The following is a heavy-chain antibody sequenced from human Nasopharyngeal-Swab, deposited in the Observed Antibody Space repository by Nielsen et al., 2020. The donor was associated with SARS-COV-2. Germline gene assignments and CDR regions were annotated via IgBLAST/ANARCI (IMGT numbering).Heavy chain of an antibody. Sequence: GESLKISCAASGFTSSSYGMHWVRQAPGKGLEWVAVISYDGSNKYYADSVKGRFTISRDNSKNTLYLQMNSLRAEDTAVYYCAKDWSRDCGGDCSGYWGQGTLVTVSS. CDR2: ISYDGSNK. D-gene: IGHD2-21*02. J-gene: IGHJ4*02. CDR1: GFTSSSYG. CDR3: AKDWSRDCGGDCSGY. V-gene: IGHV3-30*18.